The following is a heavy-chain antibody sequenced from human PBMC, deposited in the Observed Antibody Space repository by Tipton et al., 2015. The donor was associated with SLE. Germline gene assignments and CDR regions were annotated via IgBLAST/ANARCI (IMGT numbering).Heavy chain of an antibody. CDR3: VRDLSGIDYAY. V-gene: IGHV3-72*01. D-gene: IGHD4-17*01. Sequence: SLRLSCAVSGFTSSDYHMDWVRQAPGKGLEWVGRTRYKATGYTTEYAASVQGRFSISRDVSQNSLYLQTNSLKTEDTAVYYCVRDLSGIDYAYWGQGTLVTVSS. CDR2: TRYKATGYTT. CDR1: GFTSSDYH. J-gene: IGHJ4*02.